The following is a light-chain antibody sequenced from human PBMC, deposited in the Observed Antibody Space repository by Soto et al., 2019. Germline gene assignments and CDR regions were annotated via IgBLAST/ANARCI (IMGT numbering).Light chain of an antibody. CDR1: SSDVGGYNY. J-gene: IGLJ1*01. CDR3: SSYTSSFYV. CDR2: DVS. Sequence: QSALTQPASVSGSPGQSITISCTGTSSDVGGYNYVSWYQQHPGKAPKLMIYDVSNRPSGVSNRFSGSKSGNTASLTISWLQAEDEADYYCSSYTSSFYVFGTGTKVTVL. V-gene: IGLV2-14*01.